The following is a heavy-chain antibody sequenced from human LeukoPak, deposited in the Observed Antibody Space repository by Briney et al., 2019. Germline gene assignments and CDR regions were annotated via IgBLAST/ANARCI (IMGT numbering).Heavy chain of an antibody. Sequence: QPGRSLRLSCAASGFTFSSYGMHWVRQAPGKGLEWVAVISYDGNNKYYADSVKGRFTISRDNSKNTLYLQMNSLRSDDTAVYYCARSDILTGYDAFDIWGQGTMVTVSS. CDR2: ISYDGNNK. CDR3: ARSDILTGYDAFDI. J-gene: IGHJ3*02. V-gene: IGHV3-30*19. D-gene: IGHD3-9*01. CDR1: GFTFSSYG.